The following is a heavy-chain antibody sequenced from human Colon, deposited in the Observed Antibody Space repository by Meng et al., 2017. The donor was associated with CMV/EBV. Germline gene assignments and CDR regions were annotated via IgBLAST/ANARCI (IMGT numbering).Heavy chain of an antibody. CDR3: ARVGVVVPGATYAMDV. V-gene: IGHV1-18*04. CDR2: ISPYNGDT. D-gene: IGHD3-3*01. J-gene: IGHJ6*02. Sequence: ASVKVSCKASGYSFTRFSISWVRQAPGQGLEWMGWISPYNGDTNYAQKFQGRVTMSTDISTSTTYMDLRSLTSDDTAVYYRARVGVVVPGATYAMDVWGQGTSVTVSS. CDR1: GYSFTRFS.